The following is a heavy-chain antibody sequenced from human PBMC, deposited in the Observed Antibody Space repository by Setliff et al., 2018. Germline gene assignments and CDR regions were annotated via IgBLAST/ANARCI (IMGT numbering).Heavy chain of an antibody. CDR1: GFNFHDYA. D-gene: IGHD3-3*01. CDR2: ISWDGRST. V-gene: IGHV3-43D*04. J-gene: IGHJ4*02. Sequence: PGGSLRLSCVASGFNFHDYAIHWVRQVQGKGLEWVALISWDGRSTYYSPSVKGRFTISRDNAKNSLYLQMNSLRAEDTAVYYCARVGDFWSGYYQDYWGQGTLVTVSS. CDR3: ARVGDFWSGYYQDY.